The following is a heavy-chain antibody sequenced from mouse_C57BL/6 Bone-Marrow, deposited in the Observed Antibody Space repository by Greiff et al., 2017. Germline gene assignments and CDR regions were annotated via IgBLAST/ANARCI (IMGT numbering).Heavy chain of an antibody. CDR1: GSAFSSSW. Sequence: QVQLKQSGPELVKPGASVKISCKASGSAFSSSWMNWVKQRPGQGLEWIGRIYPGDGATNYNGQFKGKATLTADKSSSPAYMQLSRQTSEDSAVDFCARCGDDAWFDYWGQGTLVTVSA. V-gene: IGHV1-82*01. CDR2: IYPGDGAT. CDR3: ARCGDDAWFDY. D-gene: IGHD2-2*01. J-gene: IGHJ3*01.